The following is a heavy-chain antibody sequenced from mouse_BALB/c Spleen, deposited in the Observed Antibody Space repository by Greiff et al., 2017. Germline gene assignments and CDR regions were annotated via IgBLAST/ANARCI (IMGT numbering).Heavy chain of an antibody. D-gene: IGHD2-4*01. Sequence: EVKVVESGGGLVKPGGSLKLSCAASGFTFSSYAMSWVRQTPEKRLEWVASISSGGSTYYPDSVKGRFTISRDNARNILYLQMSSLRSEDTAMYYCARGGDYDEGFADWGQGTLVTVSA. V-gene: IGHV5-6-5*01. CDR3: ARGGDYDEGFAD. J-gene: IGHJ3*01. CDR2: ISSGGST. CDR1: GFTFSSYA.